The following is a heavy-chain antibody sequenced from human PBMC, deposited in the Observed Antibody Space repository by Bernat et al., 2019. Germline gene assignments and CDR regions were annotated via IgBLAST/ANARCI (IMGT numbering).Heavy chain of an antibody. D-gene: IGHD2-21*02. CDR2: ASNDGTNK. CDR3: ARDGTAWCPDF. Sequence: QVQLVASGGGVVRPGTSLRLSCVGSGFTFRSFGIHWVRQAPGKGLEWVTLASNDGTNKPYADSVRGRFTTSRDNSKNTVYLHMNSLRVDDTAIYYCARDGTAWCPDFWGPGTLVTVAP. J-gene: IGHJ4*02. CDR1: GFTFRSFG. V-gene: IGHV3-30*19.